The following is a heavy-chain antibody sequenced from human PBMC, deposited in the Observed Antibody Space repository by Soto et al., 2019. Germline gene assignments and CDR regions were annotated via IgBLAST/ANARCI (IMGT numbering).Heavy chain of an antibody. CDR3: AKQVRDGTSSPYYFDY. CDR2: ISSAVNT. D-gene: IGHD6-6*01. CDR1: GFTFSNYA. Sequence: AWTLRLSCAGSGFTFSNYAMSWVRQAPGKGLEWVSAISSAVNTYYADSVKGRFTISRDNSKNTLSLQMNSLRAEDTAVYYCAKQVRDGTSSPYYFDYWGQGT. V-gene: IGHV3-23*01. J-gene: IGHJ4*02.